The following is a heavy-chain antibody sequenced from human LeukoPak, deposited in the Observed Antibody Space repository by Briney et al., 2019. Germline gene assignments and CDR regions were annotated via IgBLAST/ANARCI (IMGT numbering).Heavy chain of an antibody. CDR2: IYYSGST. V-gene: IGHV4-59*01. J-gene: IGHJ3*02. CDR3: ARHAGSYGGAFDI. Sequence: SETLSLTCTVSGGSISSYYWSWIRQPPGKGLEWIGYIYYSGSTNYNPSLKSRVTISVDTSKNQFSLKLSSVTAADTAVYYCARHAGSYGGAFDIWGRGTMVTVS. D-gene: IGHD3-16*01. CDR1: GGSISSYY.